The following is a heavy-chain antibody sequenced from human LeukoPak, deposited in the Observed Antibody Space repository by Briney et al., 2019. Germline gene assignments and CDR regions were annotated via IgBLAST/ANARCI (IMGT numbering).Heavy chain of an antibody. CDR3: ARAGEGEDY. Sequence: PSETLSLTCTVSGGSISSYYWTWIRQPPGKGLEWIGYIYNSRSTNYNPSLKSRVNILVDTSKNQFSLKLNSVTAADTAVYYCARAGEGEDYWGQGTLVTVSS. D-gene: IGHD4-17*01. CDR1: GGSISSYY. J-gene: IGHJ4*02. V-gene: IGHV4-59*08. CDR2: IYNSRST.